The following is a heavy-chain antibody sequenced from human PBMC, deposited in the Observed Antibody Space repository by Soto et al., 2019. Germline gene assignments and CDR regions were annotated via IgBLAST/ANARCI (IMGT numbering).Heavy chain of an antibody. CDR3: ACTGSTDH. J-gene: IGHJ4*02. CDR2: IYPSDSYT. D-gene: IGHD3-10*01. CDR1: GGSISNYY. Sequence: ETLSLTCTVSGGSISNYYWSWIRQPPGKGLEWIGYIYPSDSYTNYSPSFQGHVTISADKSISTAYLQWSSLKASDTAMYYCACTGSTDHWGQGTLVTVSS. V-gene: IGHV5-10-1*01.